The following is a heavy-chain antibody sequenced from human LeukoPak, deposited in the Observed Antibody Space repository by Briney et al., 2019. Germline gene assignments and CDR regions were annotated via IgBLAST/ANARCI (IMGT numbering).Heavy chain of an antibody. V-gene: IGHV3-15*01. CDR3: TTGVATIYYYYGMDV. J-gene: IGHJ6*02. D-gene: IGHD5-12*01. CDR1: GGSISSYY. Sequence: PSETLSLTCTVSGGSISSYYWSWIRQPPGKGLEWVGRIKSKTDGGATDYAAPVKGRFTISRDDSKNTLYLQMNSLKTEDTAVYYCTTGVATIYYYYGMDVWGQGTTVTVSS. CDR2: IKSKTDGGAT.